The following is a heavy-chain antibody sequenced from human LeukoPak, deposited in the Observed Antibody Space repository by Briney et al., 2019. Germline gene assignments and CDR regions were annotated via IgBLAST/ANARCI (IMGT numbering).Heavy chain of an antibody. Sequence: GGSLRLSCAASGFTVSTNYMSWVRQAPGKGLEWLSVIYSAGRTYYADSVKGRFTISRDDSKNTLYFQMNSLRAEDTAVYYCAKDEDVLLWFGELLSFQHWGQGTLVTVSS. D-gene: IGHD3-10*01. CDR1: GFTVSTNY. V-gene: IGHV3-53*01. J-gene: IGHJ1*01. CDR2: IYSAGRT. CDR3: AKDEDVLLWFGELLSFQH.